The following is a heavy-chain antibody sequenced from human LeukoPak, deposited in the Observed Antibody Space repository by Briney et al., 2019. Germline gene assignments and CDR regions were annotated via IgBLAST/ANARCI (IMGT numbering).Heavy chain of an antibody. CDR3: ARRGDSSGYQFDY. J-gene: IGHJ4*02. Sequence: PGGSLRLSCAASGFTFSSYSMNWVRQAPGKGLEWVSSISSSSSYIYYADSVKGRFTISRDNAKNSLYLQMNSLRAEDTAVYYCARRGDSSGYQFDYWGQGTLVTVSS. CDR1: GFTFSSYS. CDR2: ISSSSSYI. D-gene: IGHD3-22*01. V-gene: IGHV3-21*01.